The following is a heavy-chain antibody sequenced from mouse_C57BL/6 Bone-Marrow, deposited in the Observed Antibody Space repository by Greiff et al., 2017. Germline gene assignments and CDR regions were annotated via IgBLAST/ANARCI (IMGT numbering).Heavy chain of an antibody. V-gene: IGHV1-62-2*01. J-gene: IGHJ3*01. CDR1: GYTFTEYT. Sequence: VQRVESGAELVKPGASVKLSCKASGYTFTEYTIHWVKQRSGQGLEWIGWFYPGSGSIKYNEKFKDKATLTADKSSSAVYMELSRLTSEDSAVYFCARHEENDGYYAWFAYWGQGTLVTVSA. CDR2: FYPGSGSI. D-gene: IGHD2-3*01. CDR3: ARHEENDGYYAWFAY.